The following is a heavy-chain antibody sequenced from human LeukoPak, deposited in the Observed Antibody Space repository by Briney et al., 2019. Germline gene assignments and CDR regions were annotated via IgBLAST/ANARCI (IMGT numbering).Heavy chain of an antibody. J-gene: IGHJ6*02. CDR3: GRIAMNANNGMDV. CDR1: GFKFSDHY. D-gene: IGHD1/OR15-1a*01. V-gene: IGHV3-72*01. CDR2: SRNKASSYTT. Sequence: GRSQRLSCAASGFKFSDHYIDWVRQAPGKGLEWVGRSRNKASSYTTEYGASVEGRFTISRDVSESSLYLQMNCLRTEDTAVYDCGRIAMNANNGMDVWGQGTTVTVSS.